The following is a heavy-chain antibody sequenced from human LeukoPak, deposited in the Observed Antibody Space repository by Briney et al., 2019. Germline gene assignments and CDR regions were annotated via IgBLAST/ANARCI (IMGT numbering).Heavy chain of an antibody. CDR3: ARGSDYYDSSGEGFDY. CDR1: GTSITRTY. J-gene: IGHJ4*02. D-gene: IGHD3-22*01. V-gene: IGHV4-59*12. CDR2: VYDTGDT. Sequence: SETLSLTCTVSGTSITRTYWSWIRQPPGRGLESVGYVYDTGDTNYNPSLKSRVTISVDTSKNQFSLKLSSVTAADTAVYYCARGSDYYDSSGEGFDYWGQGTLVTVSS.